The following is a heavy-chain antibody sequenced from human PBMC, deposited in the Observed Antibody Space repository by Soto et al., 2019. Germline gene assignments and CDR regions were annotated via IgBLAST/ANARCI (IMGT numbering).Heavy chain of an antibody. D-gene: IGHD1-1*01. CDR1: GYTFTSYD. V-gene: IGHV1-8*01. CDR3: PREMTTRAVDV. J-gene: IGHJ6*02. Sequence: QVQLVQSGAEVKKPGASVKVSCKASGYTFTSYDINWVRQATGQGLEWMGWMNPNSGNTGHAQKFQGRVTMTRNTSLTTAYMELSSPRSEDTAVYYCPREMTTRAVDVWGQGPTVTVSS. CDR2: MNPNSGNT.